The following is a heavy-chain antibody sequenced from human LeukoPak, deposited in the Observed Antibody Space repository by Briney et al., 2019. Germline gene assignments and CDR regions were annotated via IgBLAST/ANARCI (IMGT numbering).Heavy chain of an antibody. CDR3: ARKKYSSGWYICDY. CDR2: IYTSGST. CDR1: GDSISSGAYY. J-gene: IGHJ4*02. D-gene: IGHD6-19*01. Sequence: PSETLSLTCTVSGDSISSGAYYWSWIRQPAGKGLEWIGRIYTSGSTNYNPSLKTRVTISVDTSKNQFSLKLSSVTAADTAVYYCARKKYSSGWYICDYWGQGTLVTVSS. V-gene: IGHV4-61*02.